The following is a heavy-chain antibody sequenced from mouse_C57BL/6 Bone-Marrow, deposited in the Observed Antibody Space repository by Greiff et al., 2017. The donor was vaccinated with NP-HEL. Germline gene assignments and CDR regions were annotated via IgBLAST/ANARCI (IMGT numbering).Heavy chain of an antibody. CDR2: ISNGGGST. CDR1: GFTFSDYY. J-gene: IGHJ2*01. D-gene: IGHD1-1*01. Sequence: EVKVVESGGGLVQPGGSLKLSCAASGFTFSDYYMYWVRQTPEKRLEWVAYISNGGGSTYYPDTVKGRFTISRDNAKNTLYLQMSRLKSEDTAMYYCARQGGYYGSSRYFDYWGQGTTLTVSS. CDR3: ARQGGYYGSSRYFDY. V-gene: IGHV5-12*01.